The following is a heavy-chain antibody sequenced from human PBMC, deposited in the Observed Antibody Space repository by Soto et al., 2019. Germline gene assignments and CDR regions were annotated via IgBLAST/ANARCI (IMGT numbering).Heavy chain of an antibody. CDR3: ARQPAGYSYGLIFDY. CDR2: IYYSGST. D-gene: IGHD5-18*01. J-gene: IGHJ4*02. Sequence: PSETLSLTCTVSGGSISSGGYYWTWIRQPPGKGLEWIGSIYYSGSTYYNPSLKSRVTISVDTSKNQFSLKLSSVTAADTAVYYCARQPAGYSYGLIFDYWGQGTLVTVSS. V-gene: IGHV4-39*01. CDR1: GGSISSGGYY.